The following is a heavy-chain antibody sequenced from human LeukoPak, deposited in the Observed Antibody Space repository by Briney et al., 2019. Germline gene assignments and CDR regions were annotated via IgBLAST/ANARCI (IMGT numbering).Heavy chain of an antibody. V-gene: IGHV3-23*01. CDR1: GFAFSSYA. Sequence: GGSLRLSCAASGFAFSSYAMTWVRQAPGKGLEWVAVVTTDGNGAYYADSVKGRFTISRDNSHNTVFLQMRRLRVEDTALYFCAKTLGADCFDHWGQGTLVTVSS. J-gene: IGHJ5*02. D-gene: IGHD3-16*01. CDR3: AKTLGADCFDH. CDR2: VTTDGNGA.